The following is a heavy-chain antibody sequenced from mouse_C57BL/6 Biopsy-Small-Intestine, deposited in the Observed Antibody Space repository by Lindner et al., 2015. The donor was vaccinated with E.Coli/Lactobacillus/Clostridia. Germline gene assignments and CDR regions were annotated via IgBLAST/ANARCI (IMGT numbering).Heavy chain of an antibody. J-gene: IGHJ4*01. Sequence: VQLQESGGGLVKPGGSLKLSCAASGFTFSDYGMHWVRQAPEKGLEWVAYISSDGSTIYYVDTVKGRFTISRDNAKNTLFLQMTSLRSEDTAMYYCARPHYYSMDYWGQGTLVTVSS. V-gene: IGHV5-17*01. CDR2: ISSDGSTI. CDR1: GFTFSDYG. CDR3: ARPHYYSMDY.